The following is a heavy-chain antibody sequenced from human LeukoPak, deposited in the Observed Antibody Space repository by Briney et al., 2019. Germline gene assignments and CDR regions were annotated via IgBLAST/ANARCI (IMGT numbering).Heavy chain of an antibody. CDR3: ARRDYYYYMDV. V-gene: IGHV4-38-2*01. CDR1: GYSISSGYY. CDR2: IYHSGST. Sequence: SETLSPTCAVSGYSISSGYYWGWIRQPPGKGLEWIGSIYHSGSTYYNPSLKSRVTISVDTSKNQFSLKLSSVTAADTAVYYCARRDYYYYMDVWGKGTTVTVSS. J-gene: IGHJ6*03.